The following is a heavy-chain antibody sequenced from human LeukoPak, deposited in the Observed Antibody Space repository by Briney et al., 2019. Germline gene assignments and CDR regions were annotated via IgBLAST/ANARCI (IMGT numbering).Heavy chain of an antibody. CDR2: ISSSGSTI. D-gene: IGHD4-17*01. CDR3: ARDRVGYGDYFDY. V-gene: IGHV3-11*04. CDR1: GFTFSDYY. J-gene: IGHJ4*02. Sequence: GGSLRLSCSASGFTFSDYYMSWVRQAPGKGLEWVSYISSSGSTIYYADSVKGRFTISRDNAKNSLYLQMNSLRAEDTAVYYCARDRVGYGDYFDYWGQGTLVTVSS.